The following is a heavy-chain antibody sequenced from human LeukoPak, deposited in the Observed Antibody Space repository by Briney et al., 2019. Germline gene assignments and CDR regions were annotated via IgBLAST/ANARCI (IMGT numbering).Heavy chain of an antibody. CDR2: IYPGDSDT. J-gene: IGHJ6*02. V-gene: IGHV5-51*01. CDR3: ARSARYFDWFGGMDV. D-gene: IGHD3-9*01. CDR1: GYSFTSYW. Sequence: GESLKISCKGSGYSFTSYWIGWVRRMPGKGREWMGIIYPGDSDTRYSPSFQGQVTISADKSISTAYLQWSSLKASDTAMYYCARSARYFDWFGGMDVWGQGTTVTVSS.